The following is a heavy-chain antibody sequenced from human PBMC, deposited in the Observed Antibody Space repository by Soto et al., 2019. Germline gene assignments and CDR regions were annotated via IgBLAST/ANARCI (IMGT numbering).Heavy chain of an antibody. CDR3: ARHVAGYSPDY. CDR2: IFPGDSDT. CDR1: GYSFTSYW. V-gene: IGHV5-51*01. D-gene: IGHD3-9*01. J-gene: IGHJ4*02. Sequence: GESLKISCQGSGYSFTSYWIGWVRQMPGKGLEWMGIIFPGDSDTRYSPSFQGQVTISADKSISTAFLQWSSLKASDSAMYYCARHVAGYSPDYWGQGTLVTVSS.